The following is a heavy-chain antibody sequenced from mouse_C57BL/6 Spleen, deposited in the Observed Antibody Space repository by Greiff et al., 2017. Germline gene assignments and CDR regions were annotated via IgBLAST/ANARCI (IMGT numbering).Heavy chain of an antibody. J-gene: IGHJ3*01. Sequence: EVQLVESGGDLVKPGGSLKLSCAASGFTFSSYGMSWVRQTPDKRLEWVATISSGGSYTYYPDSVKGRFTISRDNAKNTLYLQMSSLKSEDTAMYYCARYSTWFAYWGQGTLVTVSA. CDR1: GFTFSSYG. V-gene: IGHV5-6*01. CDR2: ISSGGSYT. CDR3: ARYSTWFAY. D-gene: IGHD2-5*01.